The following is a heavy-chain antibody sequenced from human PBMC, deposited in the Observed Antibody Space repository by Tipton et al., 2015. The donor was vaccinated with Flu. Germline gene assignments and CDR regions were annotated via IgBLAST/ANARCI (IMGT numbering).Heavy chain of an antibody. J-gene: IGHJ3*02. CDR1: GGPISSGSYY. D-gene: IGHD3-22*01. CDR3: AREGFDSSGYRAGDASDI. Sequence: TLSLTCTVSGGPISSGSYYWSWIRQPAGKGLEWIGRIYTSGSTNYNPSLKSRVTISVDTSKNQFHLKLSSATAADTAVYYCAREGFDSSGYRAGDASDIWGQVTMVTVSS. CDR2: IYTSGST. V-gene: IGHV4-61*02.